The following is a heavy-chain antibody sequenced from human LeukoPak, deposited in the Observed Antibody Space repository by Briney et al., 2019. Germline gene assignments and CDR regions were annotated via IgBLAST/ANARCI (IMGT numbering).Heavy chain of an antibody. V-gene: IGHV3-48*03. J-gene: IGHJ4*02. CDR1: GFTFSSYE. CDR2: ISSSGSTI. CDR3: AREAAAAGSPFDY. D-gene: IGHD6-13*01. Sequence: GGSLRLSCAASGFTFSSYEVNWVRQAPGKWLEWVSYISSSGSTIYYADSVKGRFTISRDNAKNSLYLQMNSLRAEDTAVYYCAREAAAAGSPFDYWGQGTLVTVSS.